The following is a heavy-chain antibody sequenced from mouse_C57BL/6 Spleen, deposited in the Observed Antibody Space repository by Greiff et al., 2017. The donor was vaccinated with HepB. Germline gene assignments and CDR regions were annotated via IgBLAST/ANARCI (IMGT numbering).Heavy chain of an antibody. CDR1: GYTFTDYE. V-gene: IGHV1-15*01. Sequence: VQLQQSGAELVRPGASVTLSCKASGYTFTDYEMHWVKQTPVHGLEWIGAIDPETGGTAYNQKFKGKAILTADKSSSTAYMELRRLTSEDSAVYYCTEITTVVAYYFDYWGQGTTLTVSS. CDR2: IDPETGGT. CDR3: TEITTVVAYYFDY. J-gene: IGHJ2*01. D-gene: IGHD1-1*01.